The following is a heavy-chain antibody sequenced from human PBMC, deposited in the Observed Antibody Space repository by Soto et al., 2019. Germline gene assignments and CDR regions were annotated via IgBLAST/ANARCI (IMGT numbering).Heavy chain of an antibody. CDR2: ISGSGGSL. CDR1: GFTFTSYA. Sequence: GGSLRLSCAASGFTFTSYAMNWVRQAPGKGLEWVSAISGSGGSLYYADSVKGRFTISRDNSKNTLYLQMNSLRAEDTAVYYCARNSEFHIYYDTDVWGKGTTVSVSS. V-gene: IGHV3-23*01. J-gene: IGHJ6*03. CDR3: ARNSEFHIYYDTDV. D-gene: IGHD2-21*01.